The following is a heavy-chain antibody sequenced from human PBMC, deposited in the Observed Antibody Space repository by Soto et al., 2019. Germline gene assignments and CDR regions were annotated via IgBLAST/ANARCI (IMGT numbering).Heavy chain of an antibody. CDR1: GYSFTSYW. Sequence: PXDSLTISCKGSGYSFTSYWISLVRQMPGKGLEWMGRIDPSDSYTNYSPSFQGHVTISADKSISTAYLQWSSLKASDTAMYYCARASPIVVPAAKPHTHYYYYYGMDVWGQGTTVTVSS. V-gene: IGHV5-10-1*01. J-gene: IGHJ6*02. CDR2: IDPSDSYT. CDR3: ARASPIVVPAAKPHTHYYYYYGMDV. D-gene: IGHD2-2*02.